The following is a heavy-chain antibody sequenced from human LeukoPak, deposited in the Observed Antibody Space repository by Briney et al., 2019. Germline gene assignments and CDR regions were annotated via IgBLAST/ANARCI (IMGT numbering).Heavy chain of an antibody. CDR3: ARVHGSSGWYYSDY. V-gene: IGHV3-21*01. CDR1: GFTFSSYS. CDR2: ISSSSSYI. Sequence: GGSLRLSCAASGFTFSSYSMNWVRQAPGKGLEWVSSISSSSSYIYYADSVKGRFTISRDNAKNSLYLQMNSLRAEDTAVYYCARVHGSSGWYYSDYWGQGTLVTVSS. D-gene: IGHD6-19*01. J-gene: IGHJ4*02.